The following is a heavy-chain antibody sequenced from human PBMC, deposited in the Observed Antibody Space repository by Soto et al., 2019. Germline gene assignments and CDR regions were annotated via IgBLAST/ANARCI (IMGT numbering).Heavy chain of an antibody. D-gene: IGHD3-10*01. Sequence: EVQLLESGGGLVQPGGSLRLSCSGSGFTFNKYGMTWVRQAPGKGLDGVSSVSGDGETTYYADSVRGRFTISRDNSKDTVSVQMKSLRAEDTAVYYCAKEASVPSFGEFWFFDLWGRCTQVTVSS. J-gene: IGHJ2*01. V-gene: IGHV3-23*01. CDR2: VSGDGETT. CDR3: AKEASVPSFGEFWFFDL. CDR1: GFTFNKYG.